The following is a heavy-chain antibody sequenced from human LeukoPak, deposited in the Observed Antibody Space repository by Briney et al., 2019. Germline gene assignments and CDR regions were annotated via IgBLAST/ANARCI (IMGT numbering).Heavy chain of an antibody. V-gene: IGHV3-21*04. J-gene: IGHJ4*02. CDR3: AKDRAPGRDY. CDR1: GFTFSSYS. CDR2: ISSSSSYI. Sequence: MSGGSLRLSCAASGFTFSSYSMNWVRQAPGKGLEWVSSISSSSSYIYYADSVKGRFTISRDNSKNTLYLQMNSLRAEDTAVYYCAKDRAPGRDYWGQGTLVTVSS.